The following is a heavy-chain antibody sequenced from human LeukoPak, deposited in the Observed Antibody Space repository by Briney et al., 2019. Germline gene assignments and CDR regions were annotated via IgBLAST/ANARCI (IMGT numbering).Heavy chain of an antibody. CDR3: AREGGYGPDYFDY. J-gene: IGHJ4*02. Sequence: GASVKVSCKASGYTFTSYAMHWVRQAPGQRLEWMGWINAGNGNTKYSQKSQGRVTITRDTSASTAYMELSSLRSEDTAVYYCAREGGYGPDYFDYWGQGTLVTVSS. CDR1: GYTFTSYA. D-gene: IGHD5-12*01. CDR2: INAGNGNT. V-gene: IGHV1-3*01.